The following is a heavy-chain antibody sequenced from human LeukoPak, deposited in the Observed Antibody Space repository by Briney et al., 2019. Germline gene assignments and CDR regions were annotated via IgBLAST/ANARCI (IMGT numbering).Heavy chain of an antibody. D-gene: IGHD6-19*01. Sequence: SETLSLTCAVYGGSFSGYYWTWIRQPAGQGLEWIGRIYTTGSTNYNPSLNSRFTMSVDTSKNQFSLKLSSVTAADTAVYYCARQIAVADKAGFDYWGQGTLVTVSS. CDR3: ARQIAVADKAGFDY. CDR2: IYTTGST. CDR1: GGSFSGYY. V-gene: IGHV4-59*10. J-gene: IGHJ4*02.